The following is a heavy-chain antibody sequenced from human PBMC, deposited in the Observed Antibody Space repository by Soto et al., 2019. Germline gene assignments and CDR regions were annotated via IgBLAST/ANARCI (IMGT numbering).Heavy chain of an antibody. CDR3: ARNGDCTRPGCIVGWFDP. CDR1: GYTFTNFG. Sequence: ASVKVSCTASGYTFTNFGISWVRQVPGQGLEWVGWIVTYNGNTNSAQKLQGRVTMTTDASTSTAYMELTSLRSDDTAMYYCARNGDCTRPGCIVGWFDPWGPGTLVTVSS. D-gene: IGHD2-8*01. CDR2: IVTYNGNT. J-gene: IGHJ5*02. V-gene: IGHV1-18*01.